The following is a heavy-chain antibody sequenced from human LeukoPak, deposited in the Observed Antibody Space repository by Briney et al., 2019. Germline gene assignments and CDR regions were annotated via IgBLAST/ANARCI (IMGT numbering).Heavy chain of an antibody. CDR1: GGSISSYY. Sequence: SETLSLTCTVPGGSISSYYWSWIRQPAGKGLEWIGRIYTSGSTNYNASLKSRVSISVDTSKNQFSLKLSSVTAADTAVFYCARENSGGYREFDYWGERTRVTVS. CDR2: IYTSGST. CDR3: ARENSGGYREFDY. J-gene: IGHJ4*02. D-gene: IGHD1-26*01. V-gene: IGHV4-4*07.